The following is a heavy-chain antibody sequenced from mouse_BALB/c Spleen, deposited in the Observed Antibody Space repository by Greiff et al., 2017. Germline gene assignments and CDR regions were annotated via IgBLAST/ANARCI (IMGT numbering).Heavy chain of an antibody. CDR2: IWSGGST. V-gene: IGHV2-4-1*01. CDR1: GFSLTSYG. Sequence: QVQLKESGPGLVQPSQSLSITCTVSGFSLTSYGVHWVRQSPGKGLEWLGVIWSGGSTDYNAAFISRLSISKDNSKSQVFFKMNSLQADDTAIYYCARRRILDYGNFHAMDYWGQGTSVTVSS. J-gene: IGHJ4*01. D-gene: IGHD2-1*01. CDR3: ARRRILDYGNFHAMDY.